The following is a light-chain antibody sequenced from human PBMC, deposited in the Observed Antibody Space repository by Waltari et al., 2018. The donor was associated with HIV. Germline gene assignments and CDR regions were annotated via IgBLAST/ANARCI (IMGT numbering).Light chain of an antibody. V-gene: IGKV3-15*01. CDR1: QSVSSD. CDR3: HQYHNWPRT. Sequence: EIVLTQSPATLSLSPGERVTLSCRARQSVSSDVAWYQQKPGLAPRLLIYGASTRDTGIPPRFSGSGSGTAFTLTISSLQSEDFAVYYCHQYHNWPRTFGQGTKVEIK. CDR2: GAS. J-gene: IGKJ1*01.